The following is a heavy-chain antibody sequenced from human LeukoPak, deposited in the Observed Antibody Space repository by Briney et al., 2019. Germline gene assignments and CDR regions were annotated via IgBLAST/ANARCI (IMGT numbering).Heavy chain of an antibody. CDR1: GGSISSYY. CDR2: IYYSGST. Sequence: PSETLSLTCTVSGGSISSYYWSWIRQAPGKGLEWIGYIYYSGSTNYNPSLKSRVTISVDTSKNQFSLKLSSVTAADTAVYYCARGLVGANGAFDIWGQGTMVTVSS. V-gene: IGHV4-59*01. J-gene: IGHJ3*02. CDR3: ARGLVGANGAFDI. D-gene: IGHD1-26*01.